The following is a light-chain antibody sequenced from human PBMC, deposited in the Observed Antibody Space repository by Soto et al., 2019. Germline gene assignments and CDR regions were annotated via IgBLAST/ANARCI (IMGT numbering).Light chain of an antibody. J-gene: IGKJ4*01. Sequence: EIVLTQSPGTLSLSPGERATLSCRASQSVSTSYLAWYQQKPGQAPRLLIYGASSRATGITDRFSGSGSGTDFNLSISRLEREVFSVYSCQQYGSSPGLIFGGGTKVEIK. CDR3: QQYGSSPGLI. V-gene: IGKV3-20*01. CDR2: GAS. CDR1: QSVSTSY.